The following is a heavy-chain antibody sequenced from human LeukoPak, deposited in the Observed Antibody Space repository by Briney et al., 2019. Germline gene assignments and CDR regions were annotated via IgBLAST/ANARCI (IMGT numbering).Heavy chain of an antibody. CDR1: GFTVSSKY. CDR3: ARVDTHDAFDI. Sequence: PGGSLRLSCAASGFTVSSKYMSWVRQAPGKGLEWVSVIYSGGSTYYADSVKGRFTISRDNSKNTLYLQMNSLRAEDTAVYYCARVDTHDAFDIWGQGTMVAVSS. V-gene: IGHV3-53*01. J-gene: IGHJ3*02. D-gene: IGHD2-2*02. CDR2: IYSGGST.